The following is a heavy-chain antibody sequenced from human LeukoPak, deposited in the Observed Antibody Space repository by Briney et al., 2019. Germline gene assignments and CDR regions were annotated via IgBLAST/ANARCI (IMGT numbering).Heavy chain of an antibody. D-gene: IGHD3-3*01. J-gene: IGHJ6*03. CDR3: ARGSGFDYYYMDV. V-gene: IGHV1-46*01. CDR1: GYTFTSYY. Sequence: ASVKVSCKASGYTFTSYYMHWVRQAPGQGLECIGIINPSGGSTSYAQKFQGRVTMTRDTSTSTVYMELSSLRSEDTAVYYCARGSGFDYYYMDVWGKGTTVTVSS. CDR2: INPSGGST.